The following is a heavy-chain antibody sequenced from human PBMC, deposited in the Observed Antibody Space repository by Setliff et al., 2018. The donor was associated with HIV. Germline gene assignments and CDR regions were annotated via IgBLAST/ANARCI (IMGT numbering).Heavy chain of an antibody. CDR1: DYTFTNYG. CDR2: ISNYNGNT. Sequence: GASVKVSCKTSDYTFTNYGIYWVRQAPGQGLEWMGWISNYNGNTNYAQKLQGRVTMTTDTSTSTAYMGLRSLRSDDTALYFCARRVSYASSGYPLGYWGQGTQVTVSS. CDR3: ARRVSYASSGYPLGY. D-gene: IGHD3-22*01. J-gene: IGHJ4*02. V-gene: IGHV1-18*01.